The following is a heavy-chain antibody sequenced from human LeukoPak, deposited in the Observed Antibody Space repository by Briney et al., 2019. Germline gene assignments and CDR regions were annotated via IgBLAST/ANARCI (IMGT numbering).Heavy chain of an antibody. CDR3: AKVGKGDWLLLRPYYFDY. D-gene: IGHD3-9*01. CDR1: GFTFSSYA. V-gene: IGHV3-23*01. Sequence: PWGSLRLSCAASGFTFSSYAMSWVRQAPGKGLEWVSAISGSGGSTYYADSVKGRFTISRDNSKNTLYLQMNSLRAEDTAVYYCAKVGKGDWLLLRPYYFDYWGQGTLVTVSS. CDR2: ISGSGGST. J-gene: IGHJ4*02.